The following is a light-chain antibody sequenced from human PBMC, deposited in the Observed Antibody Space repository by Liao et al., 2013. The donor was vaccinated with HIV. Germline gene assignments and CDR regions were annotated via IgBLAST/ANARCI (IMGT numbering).Light chain of an antibody. Sequence: SYELTQPPSVSVAPGKTATITCGGYNIGSKSVNWYQQKPGQAPVVVIYHDKERPPGIPERVSGTNSGDTATLTISRAEAGDEADYSCQVWDSSSDHRGVFGGGTKLTVL. CDR1: NIGSKS. V-gene: IGLV3-21*04. CDR2: HDK. J-gene: IGLJ3*02. CDR3: QVWDSSSDHRGV.